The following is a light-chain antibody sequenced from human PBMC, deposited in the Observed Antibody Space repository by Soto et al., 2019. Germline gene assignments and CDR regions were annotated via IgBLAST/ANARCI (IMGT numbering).Light chain of an antibody. Sequence: DLPMTQSPSSLSASVGDRVTITCRASQDISKFLGWYQQRPGKVPKLLIYAASTLQSGVPSRFSGSGSGTDFTLTISSLQPEDVATYYCQKYDNPPLTFGQGTKVEI. CDR2: AAS. J-gene: IGKJ1*01. CDR3: QKYDNPPLT. V-gene: IGKV1-27*01. CDR1: QDISKF.